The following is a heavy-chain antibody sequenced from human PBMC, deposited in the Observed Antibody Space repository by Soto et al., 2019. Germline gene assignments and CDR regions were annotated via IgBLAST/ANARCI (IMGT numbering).Heavy chain of an antibody. CDR1: GGSVSSGSYY. Sequence: SETLSLTCTVSGGSVSSGSYYWSWIRQPPGKGLEWIGYIYYSGSTNYNPSLKSRVTISVDTSKNQFSLKLSSVTAADTAVYYCARDRTSSSSEDYCYYMDVWGKGTTVTVSS. V-gene: IGHV4-61*01. CDR2: IYYSGST. J-gene: IGHJ6*03. CDR3: ARDRTSSSSEDYCYYMDV. D-gene: IGHD6-6*01.